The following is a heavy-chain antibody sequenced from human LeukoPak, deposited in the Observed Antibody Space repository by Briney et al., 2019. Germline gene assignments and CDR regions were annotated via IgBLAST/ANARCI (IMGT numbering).Heavy chain of an antibody. J-gene: IGHJ6*02. Sequence: GGSLRLSCAASGFTFSSYWVSWVRQAPGKGLEWVANIKQDGSEKYYVDSVKGRFTISRDNAKNSLYLQMNSLRAEDTAVYYCARETTPYYYYYGMDVWGQGTTVTVSS. CDR2: IKQDGSEK. CDR3: ARETTPYYYYYGMDV. D-gene: IGHD1-7*01. V-gene: IGHV3-7*01. CDR1: GFTFSSYW.